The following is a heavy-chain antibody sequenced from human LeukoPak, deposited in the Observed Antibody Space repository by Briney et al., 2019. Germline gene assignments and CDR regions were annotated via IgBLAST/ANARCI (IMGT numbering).Heavy chain of an antibody. Sequence: ASVKVSCKASGYPFYTYGISWVRQAPGQGLEWMGWISVYNGNTNYTQKLQGRLTLTTDTSTSSAYMELRSLRSDDTAMYYCVRDRSGPFGSWGQGTLVIVSS. CDR2: ISVYNGNT. D-gene: IGHD3-10*01. CDR1: GYPFYTYG. CDR3: VRDRSGPFGS. J-gene: IGHJ4*02. V-gene: IGHV1-18*01.